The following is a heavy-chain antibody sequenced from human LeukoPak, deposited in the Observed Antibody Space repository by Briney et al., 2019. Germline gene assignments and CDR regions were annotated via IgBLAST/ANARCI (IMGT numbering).Heavy chain of an antibody. CDR2: MYYSGST. CDR3: ATDVRGLVPYYIDF. D-gene: IGHD3-10*02. J-gene: IGHJ4*02. Sequence: PPETLSLTCAVSGGSISSYYWNWIRQPPGKGLEWIGYMYYSGSTNYNPSLKSRVTISIDTSKNQLLLQLTSVTAADTAVYYCATDVRGLVPYYIDFWGQGTLVTVSS. V-gene: IGHV4-59*01. CDR1: GGSISSYY.